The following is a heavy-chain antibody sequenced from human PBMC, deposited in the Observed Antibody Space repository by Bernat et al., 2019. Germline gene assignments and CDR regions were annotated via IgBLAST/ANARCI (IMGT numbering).Heavy chain of an antibody. CDR3: ARGPFAFVIAAAGTDWFDP. Sequence: QVQLVQSGAEVKKPGASVKVSCKASGYTFTSYDINWVRQATGQGLEWMGWMNPNSGNTGYAQKFQGRVTITRNTSISTAYMELSSLRSEDTAVYYCARGPFAFVIAAAGTDWFDPWGQGTLVTVSS. J-gene: IGHJ5*02. V-gene: IGHV1-8*01. D-gene: IGHD6-13*01. CDR1: GYTFTSYD. CDR2: MNPNSGNT.